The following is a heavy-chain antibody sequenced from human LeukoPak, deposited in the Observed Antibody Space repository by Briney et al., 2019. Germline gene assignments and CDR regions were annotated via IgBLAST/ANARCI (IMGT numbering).Heavy chain of an antibody. Sequence: HPGGSLRLSCAASGFTFSSYAMSWVRQAPGKGLEWVSAISGSGGSTYYADSVKGRFTISRDNSKNTLYLQMNSLRAEDTAVYYCARDPFPLYSNYPIDAFDIWGQGTMVTVSS. J-gene: IGHJ3*02. V-gene: IGHV3-23*01. D-gene: IGHD4-11*01. CDR2: ISGSGGST. CDR3: ARDPFPLYSNYPIDAFDI. CDR1: GFTFSSYA.